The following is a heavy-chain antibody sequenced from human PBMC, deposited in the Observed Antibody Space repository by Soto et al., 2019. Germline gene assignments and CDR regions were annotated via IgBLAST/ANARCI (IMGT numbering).Heavy chain of an antibody. J-gene: IGHJ5*02. V-gene: IGHV6-1*01. CDR3: ARDAPGYSYGLNWFDP. D-gene: IGHD5-18*01. Sequence: PSQTLSLTCAISGDSVSSNSAAWNWIRQSPSRGLEWLGRTYYRSKWYNDYAVSVKSRITINPGTSKNQFSLQLNSVTPEDTAGYYCARDAPGYSYGLNWFDPWGQGTLVTVSS. CDR2: TYYRSKWYN. CDR1: GDSVSSNSAA.